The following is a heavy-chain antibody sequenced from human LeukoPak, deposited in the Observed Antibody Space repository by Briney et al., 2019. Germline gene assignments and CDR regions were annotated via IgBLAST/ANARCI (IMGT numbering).Heavy chain of an antibody. J-gene: IGHJ4*02. D-gene: IGHD1-26*01. V-gene: IGHV3-66*01. Sequence: GGSLRLSCAASEFSVGSNYMTWVRRAPGKGLEWVSLIYSGGSTYYADSVKGRFTISRDNSKNTLYLQMNSLRAEDTAVYYCARAPLGRGSYPFDYWGQGTLVTVSS. CDR1: EFSVGSNY. CDR2: IYSGGST. CDR3: ARAPLGRGSYPFDY.